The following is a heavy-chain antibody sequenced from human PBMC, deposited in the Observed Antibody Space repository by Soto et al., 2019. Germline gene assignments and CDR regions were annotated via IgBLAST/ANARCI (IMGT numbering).Heavy chain of an antibody. D-gene: IGHD6-13*01. V-gene: IGHV1-69*12. CDR3: PRVVAAAGEYFFDY. J-gene: IGHJ4*02. CDR2: IMPIFETA. Sequence: QVQLVQSGAEVKKPGSSVKVSCRASGDRFISYAISWVRQAPGQGLEWMGGIMPIFETANYAQKFQDRVTITADESTRTAYMELSRLKSEDTAVYYCPRVVAAAGEYFFDYWGQGTLVTVSS. CDR1: GDRFISYA.